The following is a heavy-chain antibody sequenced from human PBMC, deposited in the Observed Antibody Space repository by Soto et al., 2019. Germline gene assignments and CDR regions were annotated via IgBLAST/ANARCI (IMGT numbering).Heavy chain of an antibody. CDR1: GFTFSSYA. Sequence: GGSLRLSCAASGFTFSSYAMSWVRQAPGKGLEWVSAISGSGGSTYYADSVKGRFTISRDNSKNTLYLQMNSLRAEDTAVYYCAKRGLPYYYDSSGYYPAPFDYWGQGTLVTVSS. CDR2: ISGSGGST. CDR3: AKRGLPYYYDSSGYYPAPFDY. J-gene: IGHJ4*02. D-gene: IGHD3-22*01. V-gene: IGHV3-23*01.